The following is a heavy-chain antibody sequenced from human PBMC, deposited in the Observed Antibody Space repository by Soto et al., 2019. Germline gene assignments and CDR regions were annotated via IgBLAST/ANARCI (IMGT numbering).Heavy chain of an antibody. V-gene: IGHV5-51*01. CDR2: IYPGDSDT. CDR1: GCTFTNYW. Sequence: XETLKISCKGSGCTFTNYWIGWVRQMPGKGLEWMGIIYPGDSDTKYNPSFQGQVTISADKSITTTYLQWSSLKASDTAIYYCAASIFYYGMDVWGQGTTVTVSS. CDR3: AASIFYYGMDV. J-gene: IGHJ6*02.